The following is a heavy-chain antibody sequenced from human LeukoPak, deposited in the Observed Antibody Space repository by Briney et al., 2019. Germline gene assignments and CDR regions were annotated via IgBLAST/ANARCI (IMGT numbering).Heavy chain of an antibody. CDR2: INDSGTT. V-gene: IGHV4-34*01. J-gene: IGHJ4*02. CDR1: GGSFSDHY. CDR3: ARMSWLYGGNQRRYFDY. Sequence: SETLSLTCAVTGGSFSDHYWSWIRQPPGKGLEWIGEINDSGTTHYNPSLKSRVTISVDTSKSHFSLKLSSVTAADTAVYYCARMSWLYGGNQRRYFDYWGQGTLVTVSS. D-gene: IGHD4-23*01.